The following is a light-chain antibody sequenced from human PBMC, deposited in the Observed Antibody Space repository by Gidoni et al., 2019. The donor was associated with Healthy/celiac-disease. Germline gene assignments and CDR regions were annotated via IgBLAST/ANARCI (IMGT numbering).Light chain of an antibody. J-gene: IGKJ4*01. CDR3: QQYNNWPIT. V-gene: IGKV3-15*01. CDR2: GAS. Sequence: ELVMTQSPATLSVSPGERATLSCRASQSVSSNLAWYQQKPGQAPRLLSYGASTRATGIPARFSGSGSGTEITLTISSLQSEDFAVYYCQQYNNWPITFGGGTKVEIK. CDR1: QSVSSN.